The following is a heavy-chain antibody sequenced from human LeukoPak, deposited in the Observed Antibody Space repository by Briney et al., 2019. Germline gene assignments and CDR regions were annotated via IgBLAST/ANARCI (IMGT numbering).Heavy chain of an antibody. Sequence: GESLKISCKGSGYTFSNYWIAWVRQMPGKGLEWMGIIYPADSDSRYSPSFQGQVTISVDRSINTAYLQWSSLKASDTAMYYCAIRSYYDTRGYYYFDYWGQGTLVTVSS. CDR2: IYPADSDS. V-gene: IGHV5-51*01. J-gene: IGHJ4*02. D-gene: IGHD3-22*01. CDR3: AIRSYYDTRGYYYFDY. CDR1: GYTFSNYW.